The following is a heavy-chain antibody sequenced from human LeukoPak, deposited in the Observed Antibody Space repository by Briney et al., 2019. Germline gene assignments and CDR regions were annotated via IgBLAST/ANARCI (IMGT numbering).Heavy chain of an antibody. CDR2: IIPILGIA. D-gene: IGHD6-6*01. J-gene: IGHJ4*02. CDR1: GGTFSSYA. V-gene: IGHV1-69*04. Sequence: SVKVSCKASGGTFSSYAISWVRQAPGQGLEWMGRIIPILGIANYAQKFQGRVTMTRDTSISTAYMELSRLRSDDTAVYYCARVGIAARQALYYWGQGTLVTVSS. CDR3: ARVGIAARQALYY.